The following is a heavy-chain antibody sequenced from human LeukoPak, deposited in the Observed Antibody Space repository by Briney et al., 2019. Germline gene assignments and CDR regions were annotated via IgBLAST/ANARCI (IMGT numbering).Heavy chain of an antibody. CDR1: GGSFSGYY. J-gene: IGHJ4*02. CDR2: INHSGST. CDR3: ARGFGDYGANGGEEYDY. Sequence: PSETLSLTCAVYGGSFSGYYWSWIRQPPGKGLEWIGEINHSGSTNYNASLKSRVTISVDTSKNLFSLKLSSVTAADTSLYYCARGFGDYGANGGEEYDYWGQGTLVTVSS. V-gene: IGHV4-34*01. D-gene: IGHD4-17*01.